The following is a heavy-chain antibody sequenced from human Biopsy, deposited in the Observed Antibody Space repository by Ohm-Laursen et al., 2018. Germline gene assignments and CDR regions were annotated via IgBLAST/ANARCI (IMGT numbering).Heavy chain of an antibody. V-gene: IGHV4-4*07. Sequence: LSLPCTVSGGFLSSYSWSWIRQPAGKGLEWIGQIYTSGITNYNPSLKSRVTMSVDTSKNKFSLRVSSVTAADTAVYYCARDRDRRGWFDPWGQGTLVTVSS. D-gene: IGHD1-14*01. CDR2: IYTSGIT. CDR3: ARDRDRRGWFDP. CDR1: GGFLSSYS. J-gene: IGHJ5*02.